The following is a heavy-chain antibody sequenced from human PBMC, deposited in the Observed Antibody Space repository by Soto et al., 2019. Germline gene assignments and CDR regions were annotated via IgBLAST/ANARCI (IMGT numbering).Heavy chain of an antibody. D-gene: IGHD3-10*01. Sequence: SVKVSCKASGGTFSSYAISWVRQAPGQGLEWMGGIIPIFGTANYAQKFQGRVTITADESTSTAYMELSSLRSEDAAVYYCASRPLEGILYYFDYWGQGTLVTVSS. CDR3: ASRPLEGILYYFDY. CDR2: IIPIFGTA. CDR1: GGTFSSYA. J-gene: IGHJ4*02. V-gene: IGHV1-69*13.